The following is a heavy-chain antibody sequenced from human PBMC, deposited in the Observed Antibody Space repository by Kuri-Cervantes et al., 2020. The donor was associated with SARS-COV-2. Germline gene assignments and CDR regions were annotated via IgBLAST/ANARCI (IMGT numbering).Heavy chain of an antibody. CDR3: ARAYSSGWYYYYGMDV. CDR1: GFTFSSYG. V-gene: IGHV3-33*01. J-gene: IGHJ6*02. D-gene: IGHD6-19*01. CDR2: IWYDGSNK. Sequence: GESLKISCAASGFTFSSYGMHWVRQAPGKGLEWVAVIWYDGSNKYHADSVKGRFTISRDNSKNTLYLQMNSLRAEDTAVYYCARAYSSGWYYYYGMDVWGQGTTVTVSS.